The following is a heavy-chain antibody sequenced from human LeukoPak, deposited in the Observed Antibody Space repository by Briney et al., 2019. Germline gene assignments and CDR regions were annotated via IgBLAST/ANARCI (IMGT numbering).Heavy chain of an antibody. V-gene: IGHV3-48*03. Sequence: GGSLRLSCAASEFSISSSSMHWVRQAPGKGLEWLSYINIGGTNTHYADSVKGRFTISRDNAKKSLYLEMNNLRAEDTAVYYCATDGAGFDTWGQGVLVTVSS. CDR2: INIGGTNT. J-gene: IGHJ5*02. CDR1: EFSISSSS. CDR3: ATDGAGFDT.